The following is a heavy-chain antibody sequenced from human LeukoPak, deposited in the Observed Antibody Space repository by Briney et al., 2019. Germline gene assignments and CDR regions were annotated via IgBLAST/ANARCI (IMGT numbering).Heavy chain of an antibody. J-gene: IGHJ4*02. CDR2: MNSDGSTT. V-gene: IGHV3-74*01. CDR1: GFTFSTSW. Sequence: GGSLRLSCAASGFTFSTSWMHWVRQAPGKGLVWVSRMNSDGSTTNYADSVKGRFTVSRDNAKNTLVLQMNIVRAEDTAAYYCATGCRYYLDNWGQGTLVTVSS. D-gene: IGHD4/OR15-4a*01. CDR3: ATGCRYYLDN.